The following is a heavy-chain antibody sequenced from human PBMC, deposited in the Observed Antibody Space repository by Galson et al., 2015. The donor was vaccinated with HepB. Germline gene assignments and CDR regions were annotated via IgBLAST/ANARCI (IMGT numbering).Heavy chain of an antibody. CDR1: GFRFSSYA. D-gene: IGHD2-21*01. V-gene: IGHV3-23*01. Sequence: SLRLSCAGSGFRFSSYAMTWVRQAPGKGLEWVSGTTGGGDRTYYADSMKGRFIMSRDNSKNTVYLHMNSLRAEDTAVYHCAKGAYFSSFSLYGMDVWGQGTTVTVAS. CDR2: TTGGGDRT. J-gene: IGHJ6*02. CDR3: AKGAYFSSFSLYGMDV.